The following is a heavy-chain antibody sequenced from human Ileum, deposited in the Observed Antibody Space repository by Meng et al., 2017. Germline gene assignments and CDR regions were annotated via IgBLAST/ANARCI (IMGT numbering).Heavy chain of an antibody. V-gene: IGHV3-23*03. Sequence: EVQLLESGGGFVQPGGSLRLSCTASGFTFSSDGMSWVRQAPGKGLEWVSGLSGNSNTYYAESVMGRFAISRDNSKNTLYLQMNSLKAEDTAVYYCARGIGTHGRYYSDYWGQGTLVTVSS. CDR1: GFTFSSDG. D-gene: IGHD3-9*01. CDR2: LSGNSNT. J-gene: IGHJ4*02. CDR3: ARGIGTHGRYYSDY.